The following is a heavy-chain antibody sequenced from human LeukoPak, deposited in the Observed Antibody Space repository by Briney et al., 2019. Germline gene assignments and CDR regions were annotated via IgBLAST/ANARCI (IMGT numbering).Heavy chain of an antibody. Sequence: GGSLRLSCAASGFTFSSYAMSWVRQAPGKGLEWVSAISGSGGSTYYADSVKGRFTISRDNSKNTLYLQMNSLRAEDTAVYYCARVVYGDWYFDLWGRGTLVTVSS. J-gene: IGHJ2*01. D-gene: IGHD3-10*01. CDR1: GFTFSSYA. CDR2: ISGSGGST. V-gene: IGHV3-23*01. CDR3: ARVVYGDWYFDL.